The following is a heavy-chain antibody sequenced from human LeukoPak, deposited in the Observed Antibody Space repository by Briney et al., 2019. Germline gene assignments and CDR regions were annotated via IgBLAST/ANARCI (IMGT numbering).Heavy chain of an antibody. CDR2: ISRSGSYI. Sequence: GGSLRVSCAASGFTFSSYAMSWVRQAPGKGLEWVSSISRSGSYIHYAPSIRGRFTISRDNAKRSVYLQMNSLRVDDTALYYCARDPDSRGTEPPFFDHWGRGTLVTVSS. CDR1: GFTFSSYA. V-gene: IGHV3-21*01. CDR3: ARDPDSRGTEPPFFDH. D-gene: IGHD3-22*01. J-gene: IGHJ4*02.